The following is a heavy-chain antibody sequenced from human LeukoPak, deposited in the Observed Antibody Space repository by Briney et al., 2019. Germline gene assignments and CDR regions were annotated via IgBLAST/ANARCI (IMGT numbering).Heavy chain of an antibody. CDR2: IRYDGSNK. J-gene: IGHJ4*02. D-gene: IGHD2-2*01. CDR1: RFTFSSYS. CDR3: AKDGGGYLYCSSTSCYY. V-gene: IGHV3-30*02. Sequence: PGGSLRLSCVASRFTFSSYSMNWVRQAPGKGLEWVTFIRYDGSNKYYADSVKGRFTISRDNSKNTLYLQMNSLRAEDTAVYYCAKDGGGYLYCSSTSCYYWGQGTLVTVSS.